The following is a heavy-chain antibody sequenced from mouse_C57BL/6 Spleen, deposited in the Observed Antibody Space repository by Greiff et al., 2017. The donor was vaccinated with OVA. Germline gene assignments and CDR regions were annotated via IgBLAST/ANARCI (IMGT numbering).Heavy chain of an antibody. CDR3: ARGYDGYYVGYFDV. Sequence: VQLQQSGPELVKPGASVKISCKASGYTFTDYYMNWVKQSHGKSLEWIGDINPNNGGTSYNQKFKGKATLTVDKSSSTAYMELRSLTSEDSAVYYCARGYDGYYVGYFDVWGTGTTVTVSS. CDR2: INPNNGGT. V-gene: IGHV1-26*01. D-gene: IGHD2-3*01. CDR1: GYTFTDYY. J-gene: IGHJ1*03.